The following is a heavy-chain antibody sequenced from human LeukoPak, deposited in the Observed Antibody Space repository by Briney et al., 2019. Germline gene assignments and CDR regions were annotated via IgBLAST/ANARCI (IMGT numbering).Heavy chain of an antibody. D-gene: IGHD6-6*01. J-gene: IGHJ4*02. Sequence: ASVKVSCKASGYTFTSYYMHWVRQAPGQGLEWMGIINPSGGSTSYAQKFQGRVTMTRDMSTSTVYMELSSLRSEDTAVYYCARFHSPYSSSTLPFDYWGQGTLVTVSS. V-gene: IGHV1-46*01. CDR3: ARFHSPYSSSTLPFDY. CDR1: GYTFTSYY. CDR2: INPSGGST.